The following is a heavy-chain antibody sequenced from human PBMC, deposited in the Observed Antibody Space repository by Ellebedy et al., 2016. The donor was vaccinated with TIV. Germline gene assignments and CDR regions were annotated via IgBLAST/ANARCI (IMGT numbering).Heavy chain of an antibody. CDR3: ARGPRFGESSFGY. Sequence: PGGSLRLSCAASGFTFSSYSMNWVRQAPGKGLEWVSHISLSSSTIYYADSVKGRFTISRDNAKNSLSLQMNSLRDEDTAVYYCARGPRFGESSFGYWGQGTLVTVSS. V-gene: IGHV3-48*02. J-gene: IGHJ4*02. D-gene: IGHD3-10*01. CDR2: ISLSSSTI. CDR1: GFTFSSYS.